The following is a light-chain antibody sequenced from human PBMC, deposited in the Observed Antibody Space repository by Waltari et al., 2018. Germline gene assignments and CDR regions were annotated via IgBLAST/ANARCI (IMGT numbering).Light chain of an antibody. V-gene: IGKV3-15*01. CDR2: GAS. J-gene: IGKJ4*01. Sequence: EIVMTQSPATVSVSPGESATLSCRASQSVTTSLAWFQQRPGQPPRVLIYGASTRAAGIPARFSGSGSGTEFTLTISSLQSEDFAVYYCQQYEDWPPITFGGGTKVEIK. CDR3: QQYEDWPPIT. CDR1: QSVTTS.